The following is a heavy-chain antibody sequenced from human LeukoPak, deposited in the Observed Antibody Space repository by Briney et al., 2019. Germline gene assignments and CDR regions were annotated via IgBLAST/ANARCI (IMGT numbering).Heavy chain of an antibody. CDR1: GFTVSSNY. CDR3: ASGSLRYFDFDY. Sequence: GGSLRLSCAASGFTVSSNYMSWVRQAPGKGLEWVSVIYSGGSTYYADSVKGRFTISRDNSKNTLYLQMNSLRAEDTAVYYCASGSLRYFDFDYWGQGTLVTVSS. V-gene: IGHV3-53*01. J-gene: IGHJ4*02. D-gene: IGHD3-9*01. CDR2: IYSGGST.